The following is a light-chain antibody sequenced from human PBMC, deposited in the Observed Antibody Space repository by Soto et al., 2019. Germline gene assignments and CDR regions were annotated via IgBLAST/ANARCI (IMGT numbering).Light chain of an antibody. CDR3: NSYAGTSYV. V-gene: IGLV2-14*01. CDR1: SSDIGTYNF. CDR2: GVT. Sequence: QSVLTQPASVSGSPGQSITISCTGTSSDIGTYNFVSWYQQHPGKAPKLIIYGVTNRPSGVSNRFSGSKSGNTASLTISGLQAEDAADYYCNSYAGTSYVFGTGTKVTVL. J-gene: IGLJ1*01.